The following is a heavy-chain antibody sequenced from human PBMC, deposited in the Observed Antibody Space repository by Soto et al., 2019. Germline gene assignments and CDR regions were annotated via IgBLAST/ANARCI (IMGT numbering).Heavy chain of an antibody. V-gene: IGHV1-18*01. D-gene: IGHD6-6*01. CDR1: GYTFTSYG. Sequence: ASVKVSCKASGYTFTSYGISWVRQAPGQGLEWMGWISAYNGNTNYAQKLQGRVTMTTDTSTSTAYMELRSLRSDDTAVYYCAREVRRIAARLYYYGMDVWGQGTTVTVSS. CDR3: AREVRRIAARLYYYGMDV. J-gene: IGHJ6*02. CDR2: ISAYNGNT.